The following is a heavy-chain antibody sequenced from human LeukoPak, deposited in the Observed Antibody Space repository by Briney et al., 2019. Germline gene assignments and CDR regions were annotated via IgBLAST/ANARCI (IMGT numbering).Heavy chain of an antibody. CDR2: IIQSGST. CDR3: ARAVESSVRFDD. V-gene: IGHV4-34*12. D-gene: IGHD3-22*01. CDR1: GGSSSGYY. Sequence: SETLSLTCAIHGGSSSGYYWSWIRQPPGKGLEWIGEIIQSGSTNYNPSLKSRVTISVDTSKNQFSLKLSSVTAADTAVYYCARAVESSVRFDDWGQGTLVTVSS. J-gene: IGHJ4*02.